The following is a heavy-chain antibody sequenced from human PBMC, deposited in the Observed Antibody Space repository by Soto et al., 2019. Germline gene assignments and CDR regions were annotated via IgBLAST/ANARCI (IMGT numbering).Heavy chain of an antibody. CDR3: ARVRGTSGNGPPGCYFDL. J-gene: IGHJ2*01. Sequence: GESLRLSCAASGFTFSSYWMSWVRQAPGKGLEWVANIKQDGSEKYYVDSMKGRSTISRDNAKNSLYMQKNSLSAEDTAVYYCARVRGTSGNGPPGCYFDLWGRGTLVTVSS. D-gene: IGHD1-1*01. CDR2: IKQDGSEK. V-gene: IGHV3-7*03. CDR1: GFTFSSYW.